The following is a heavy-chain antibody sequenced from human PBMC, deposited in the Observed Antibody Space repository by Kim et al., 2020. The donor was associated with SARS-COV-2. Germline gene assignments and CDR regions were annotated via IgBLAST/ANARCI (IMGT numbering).Heavy chain of an antibody. Sequence: GGSLRLSCAASGFTFSDSAIHWVRQASGKGLEWVGRIRSKTNNYATAYAASVKGRFTVSRDDSKNTAFLQMDSLKAEDTAVYYCTNSYCSTSSCYISFDPWAQGTLRSVYS. J-gene: IGHJ5*02. V-gene: IGHV3-73*01. D-gene: IGHD2-2*02. CDR3: TNSYCSTSSCYISFDP. CDR2: IRSKTNNYAT. CDR1: GFTFSDSA.